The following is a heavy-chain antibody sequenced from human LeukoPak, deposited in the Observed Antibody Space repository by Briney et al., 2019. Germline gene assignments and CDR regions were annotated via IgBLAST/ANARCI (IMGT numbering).Heavy chain of an antibody. J-gene: IGHJ4*02. Sequence: SETLSLPCTVSGYSINSGFYWGWIRQPPGKGLEWIGSIYHSGSTHYKSSLKSRVTISVDTSKNQLSLKLTSVTAADTAVYYCARGVGLTQGGAFDFWGQGTLVTVSS. D-gene: IGHD3-16*01. V-gene: IGHV4-38-2*02. CDR1: GYSINSGFY. CDR3: ARGVGLTQGGAFDF. CDR2: IYHSGST.